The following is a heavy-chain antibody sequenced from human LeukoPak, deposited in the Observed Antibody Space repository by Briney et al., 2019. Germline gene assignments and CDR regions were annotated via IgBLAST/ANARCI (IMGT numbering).Heavy chain of an antibody. J-gene: IGHJ5*02. Sequence: PSETLSLTCTVSGGSISSYYWSWTRQPPGKGLEWIGYIYYSGSTNYNPSLKSRVTISVDTSKIQFSLKLSSVTAADTAVYYCARSTIFGVVIPPLTVTGSWFDPWGQGTLVTVSS. V-gene: IGHV4-59*01. CDR3: ARSTIFGVVIPPLTVTGSWFDP. CDR1: GGSISSYY. D-gene: IGHD3-3*01. CDR2: IYYSGST.